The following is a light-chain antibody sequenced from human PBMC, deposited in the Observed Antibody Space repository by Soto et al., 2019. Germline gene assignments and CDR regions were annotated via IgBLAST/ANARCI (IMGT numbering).Light chain of an antibody. CDR1: QGIGSA. CDR3: QQFNV. V-gene: IGKV1-13*02. Sequence: AIQLTQSPSSLSASVGDRVTITCRASQGIGSALAWYQQKPGKALKLLIYDASSLESGVPSRFSGSGSGTDFTLTISSLQPEDFATYYCQQFNVFGGGTKVDIK. J-gene: IGKJ4*01. CDR2: DAS.